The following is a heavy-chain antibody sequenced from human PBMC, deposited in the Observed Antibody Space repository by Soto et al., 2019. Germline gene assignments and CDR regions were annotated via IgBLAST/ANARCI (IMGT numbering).Heavy chain of an antibody. CDR3: ARDKYRLQLGGNYDSFLDV. D-gene: IGHD1-7*01. CDR1: GGTFSTSA. J-gene: IGHJ6*02. V-gene: IGHV1-69*12. Sequence: QVPLLQYGAEVTKPVSSVKVSCTASGGTFSTSAISWVRPATGQGLEWVGGIMPVFTTPDYAQKFQGRVTITADESTTTAYLELTILRSADTAVYYGARDKYRLQLGGNYDSFLDVWGQGTAITVSS. CDR2: IMPVFTTP.